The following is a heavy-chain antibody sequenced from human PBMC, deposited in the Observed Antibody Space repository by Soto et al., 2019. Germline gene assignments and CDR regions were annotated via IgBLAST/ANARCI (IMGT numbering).Heavy chain of an antibody. Sequence: SETLSLTCTVSGGSISSAYYWSWNRQHPGKGLEWIGYIYYTGSTNYNPSLKSRVTISVDTSKNQFSLKLSSVTAADTAVYYCARDMVAAAGNYYYYYGMDVWGQGTTVTVSS. J-gene: IGHJ6*02. D-gene: IGHD6-13*01. CDR1: GGSISSAYY. CDR2: IYYTGST. CDR3: ARDMVAAAGNYYYYYGMDV. V-gene: IGHV4-31*03.